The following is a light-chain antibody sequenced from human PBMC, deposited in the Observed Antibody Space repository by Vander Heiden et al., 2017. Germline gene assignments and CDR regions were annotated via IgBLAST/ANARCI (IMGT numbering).Light chain of an antibody. V-gene: IGKV1-39*01. CDR3: QQSYSTARWT. J-gene: IGKJ1*01. CDR1: QSISSY. CDR2: TTS. Sequence: DIQMTQSPFSLSASVGDRVTITCRASQSISSYLDWYQQKAGKAPKLLICTTSSLQSGVPSRFSGSGSRTDFTLTISSLQPEDSATYYCQQSYSTARWTFGQGTKVEIK.